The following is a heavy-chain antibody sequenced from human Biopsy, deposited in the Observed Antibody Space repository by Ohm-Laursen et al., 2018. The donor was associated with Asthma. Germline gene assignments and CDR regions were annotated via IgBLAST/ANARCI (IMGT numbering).Heavy chain of an antibody. CDR3: ARISRLGYNSLDYGMDV. Sequence: GSLRLSCTASGFTFSNYAMSWVRQAPGKGLEWVSLIYSGDNTYYADSVKGRFTISRDHSKLYLQMNNLRAEDTAVYHCARISRLGYNSLDYGMDVWGQGTTVTVSS. CDR2: IYSGDNT. CDR1: GFTFSNYA. V-gene: IGHV3-53*01. D-gene: IGHD5-24*01. J-gene: IGHJ6*02.